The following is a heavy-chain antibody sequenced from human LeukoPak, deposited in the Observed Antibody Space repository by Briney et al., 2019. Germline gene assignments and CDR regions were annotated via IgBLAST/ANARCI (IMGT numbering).Heavy chain of an antibody. CDR3: ARAAQKITIFGVVIGY. CDR2: ISSSSSYI. J-gene: IGHJ4*02. D-gene: IGHD3-3*01. V-gene: IGHV3-21*01. CDR1: GFTFSSYS. Sequence: GGSLRLSCAASGFTFSSYSMNWVRQAPGKGLEWVSSISSSSSYIYYADSVKGRFTISRDNAKNSLYLQMNSLRAEDTAVHYCARAAQKITIFGVVIGYWGQGTLVTVSS.